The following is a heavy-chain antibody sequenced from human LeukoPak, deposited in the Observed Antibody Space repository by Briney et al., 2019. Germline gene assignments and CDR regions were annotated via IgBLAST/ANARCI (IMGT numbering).Heavy chain of an antibody. V-gene: IGHV3-23*01. CDR1: GFTFSSHA. J-gene: IGHJ4*02. D-gene: IGHD3-3*01. CDR3: AKDLGITLFGVVTHPFDY. CDR2: VSGNGGST. Sequence: PGGSLRLSCAASGFTFSSHAMSWVRQAPGKGLEWVSAVSGNGGSTYYADSVKGRFTISRDNSRNTLYLQMKSLRVEDTAVYYCAKDLGITLFGVVTHPFDYWGQGTLVTVSS.